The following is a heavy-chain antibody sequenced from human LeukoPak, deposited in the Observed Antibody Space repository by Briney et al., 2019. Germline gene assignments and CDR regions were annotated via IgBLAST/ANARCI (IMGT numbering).Heavy chain of an antibody. V-gene: IGHV3-30*18. J-gene: IGHJ5*02. CDR1: GVTLSPYG. CDR3: AKEGAPHVSTWYDL. CDR2: ISYEGGTQ. D-gene: IGHD3-16*01. Sequence: GGSLRLSCAASGVTLSPYGMHWVRQAPGKGLEWVAVISYEGGTQHYADSVKGRFIISRDNPRNTLYLQMNILRTEDTAVYYCAKEGAPHVSTWYDLWGQGTQVIVSS.